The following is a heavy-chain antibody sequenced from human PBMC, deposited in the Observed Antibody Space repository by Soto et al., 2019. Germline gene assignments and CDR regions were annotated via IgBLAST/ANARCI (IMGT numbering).Heavy chain of an antibody. CDR3: ARDQGRSFGVVTIYYYYGMDV. Sequence: QVQLVQSGAEVKKPGASVKVSCKASGYTFTSYGISWVRQAPGQGLEWMGWISAYNGNTNYAQKLQGRVTMTTDTSTSTAYMELRSLRSDDTTVYYCARDQGRSFGVVTIYYYYGMDVLGQGTTVTVSS. CDR1: GYTFTSYG. CDR2: ISAYNGNT. J-gene: IGHJ6*02. D-gene: IGHD3-3*01. V-gene: IGHV1-18*01.